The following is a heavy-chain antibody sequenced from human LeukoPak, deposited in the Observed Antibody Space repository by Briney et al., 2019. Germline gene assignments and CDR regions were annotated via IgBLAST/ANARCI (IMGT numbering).Heavy chain of an antibody. CDR2: INPDSGGT. V-gene: IGHV1-2*02. CDR1: GYTFTDYY. Sequence: ASVKVSCKASGYTFTDYYIHWVRQAPGQGLEWMGWINPDSGGTNYAQKFQGRVTMTRDTSISTAYMELSRLRSDDTAVYYCARAFYSGYDFGYFDHWGQGTLVTVSS. J-gene: IGHJ4*02. CDR3: ARAFYSGYDFGYFDH. D-gene: IGHD5-12*01.